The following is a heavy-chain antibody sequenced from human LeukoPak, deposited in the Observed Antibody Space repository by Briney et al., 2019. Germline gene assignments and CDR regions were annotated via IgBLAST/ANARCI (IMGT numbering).Heavy chain of an antibody. D-gene: IGHD5-12*01. V-gene: IGHV1-69*13. CDR2: IIPIFGTA. CDR1: GGTFSSYA. Sequence: ASVKVSCKASGGTFSSYAISWVRQAPGQGLEWMGGIIPIFGTANYAQKFQGRVTITAGESTSTAYMELSSLRSEDTAVYYCARDRATAWYFDLWGRGTLVTVSS. J-gene: IGHJ2*01. CDR3: ARDRATAWYFDL.